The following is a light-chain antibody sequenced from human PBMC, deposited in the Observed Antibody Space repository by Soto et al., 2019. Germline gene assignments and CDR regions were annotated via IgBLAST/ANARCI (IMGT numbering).Light chain of an antibody. CDR2: DAS. CDR1: QSVRTS. Sequence: EIVLTQSPATLSLSPGERATLSCRASQSVRTSLAWYQQKPGLAPRLLIYDASNRATGIPARFSGSGSGTDFTLTISSLEPEDFAVYYCQHRSDWPKCIFGPGTKVDI. J-gene: IGKJ3*01. V-gene: IGKV3-11*01. CDR3: QHRSDWPKCI.